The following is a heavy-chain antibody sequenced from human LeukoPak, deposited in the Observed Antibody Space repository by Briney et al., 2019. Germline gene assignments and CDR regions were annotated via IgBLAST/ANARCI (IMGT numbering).Heavy chain of an antibody. CDR3: ANQWLVSPLFDY. D-gene: IGHD6-19*01. CDR1: GGSLSGYY. V-gene: IGHV4-34*01. J-gene: IGHJ4*02. Sequence: SETLSLTCGVYGGSLSGYYWSWNRQPPGKGLEWIGEINHSGSTNYNPSLKSRVTISVDTSKNQLSLKLSSMTAADTAVYYCANQWLVSPLFDYWGQGTLVTVSS. CDR2: INHSGST.